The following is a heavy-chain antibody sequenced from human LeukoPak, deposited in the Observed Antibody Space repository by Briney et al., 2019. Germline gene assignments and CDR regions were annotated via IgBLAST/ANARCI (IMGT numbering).Heavy chain of an antibody. Sequence: VGSLRLSCEGSGFSFSSYWMTWVRQSPGKGPEWVANIKQDESERYTVDSVKGRFTISRDNAKNSVYWHMNSLRAEDTALYYCARLSAYYYGSFFYYYMDVWGKGTTVTVSS. D-gene: IGHD3-10*01. J-gene: IGHJ6*03. V-gene: IGHV3-7*01. CDR2: IKQDESER. CDR3: ARLSAYYYGSFFYYYMDV. CDR1: GFSFSSYW.